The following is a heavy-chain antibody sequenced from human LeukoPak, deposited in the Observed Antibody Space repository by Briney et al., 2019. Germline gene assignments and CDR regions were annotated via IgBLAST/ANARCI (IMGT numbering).Heavy chain of an antibody. J-gene: IGHJ6*02. CDR2: INWNGGST. CDR3: ARDPRIAVAGRYYYYGMDV. V-gene: IGHV3-20*01. CDR1: GFTFDDYG. Sequence: PGGSLRLSCAASGFTFDDYGMSWVRQAPGKGLEWVSGINWNGGSTGYADSVKGRFTISRDNDKNSLYLQMNSLRAEDTALYHCARDPRIAVAGRYYYYGMDVWGQGTTVTVSS. D-gene: IGHD6-19*01.